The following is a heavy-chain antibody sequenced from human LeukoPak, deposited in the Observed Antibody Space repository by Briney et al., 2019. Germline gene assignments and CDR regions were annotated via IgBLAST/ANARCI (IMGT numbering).Heavy chain of an antibody. V-gene: IGHV3-48*03. CDR1: GFIFSAYE. Sequence: GGSLRLSCAASGFIFSAYEMNWVRQAPGKGLEWVSYISSSGSTIYYADSVKGRFTISRDNAKKSLYLQMNSLRAEDTAVYYCARVYSSGWSYWGQGTLVTVTS. J-gene: IGHJ4*02. CDR3: ARVYSSGWSY. D-gene: IGHD6-19*01. CDR2: ISSSGSTI.